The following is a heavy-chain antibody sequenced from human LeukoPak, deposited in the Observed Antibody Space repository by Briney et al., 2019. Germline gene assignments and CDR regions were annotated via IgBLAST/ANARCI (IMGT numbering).Heavy chain of an antibody. J-gene: IGHJ3*02. V-gene: IGHV1-18*01. Sequence: ASVKVSCKASGYTFTNYGIIWVRQAPGRGLEWMGWNSAYNDNTNYAQKFQGRVTMTTDTSTNTAYMELRSLTSDDTAVYYCARTFYDFWSGFSNYDSFHIWGQGTMVTVSS. CDR2: NSAYNDNT. CDR3: ARTFYDFWSGFSNYDSFHI. CDR1: GYTFTNYG. D-gene: IGHD3-3*01.